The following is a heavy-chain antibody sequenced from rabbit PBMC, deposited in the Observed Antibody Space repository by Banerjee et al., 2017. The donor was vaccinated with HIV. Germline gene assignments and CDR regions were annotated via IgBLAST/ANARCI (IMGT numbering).Heavy chain of an antibody. J-gene: IGHJ3*01. Sequence: QSLEESGGDLVKPGASLTLTCTASGVSFSISSYMCWVRQAPGKGLEWIACIDAGSSAFTYSATWAKGRFTISKTSSTTVTLQMTSLTAADTATYFCARDLDGVIGWNFGWWGQGTLVTVS. CDR3: ARDLDGVIGWNFGW. D-gene: IGHD4-1*01. CDR2: IDAGSSAFT. CDR1: GVSFSISSY. V-gene: IGHV1S40*01.